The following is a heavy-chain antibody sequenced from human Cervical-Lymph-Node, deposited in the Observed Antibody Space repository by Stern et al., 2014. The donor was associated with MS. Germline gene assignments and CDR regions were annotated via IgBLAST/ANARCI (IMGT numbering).Heavy chain of an antibody. D-gene: IGHD6-13*01. CDR3: SGSNWYFFDY. V-gene: IGHV3-74*01. CDR1: GFTFDSYS. CDR2: INTDESSP. J-gene: IGHJ4*02. Sequence: EVQLVESGGGLVQPGGSLRLSCAASGFTFDSYSMHWVRQVPGKGLVSVARINTDESSPIYADSVKGRFTISRDNAKNMLCLEMNSLRADDTAVYYCSGSNWYFFDYWGQGTLVTVSS.